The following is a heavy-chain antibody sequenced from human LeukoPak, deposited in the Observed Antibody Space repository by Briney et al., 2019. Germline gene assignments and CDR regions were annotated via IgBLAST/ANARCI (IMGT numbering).Heavy chain of an antibody. D-gene: IGHD1-1*01. V-gene: IGHV7-4-1*02. CDR3: ARGTPTPGVDY. Sequence: ASVTVSCKASGYTFRRYFMNWVRQAPGQGLEWMGNIDTDTGNPKYAPGFTGHFVFSLDTSVSTAYLQINSLRAEDTAVYYCARGTPTPGVDYWGQGTQVTVSS. CDR1: GYTFRRYF. CDR2: IDTDTGNP. J-gene: IGHJ4*02.